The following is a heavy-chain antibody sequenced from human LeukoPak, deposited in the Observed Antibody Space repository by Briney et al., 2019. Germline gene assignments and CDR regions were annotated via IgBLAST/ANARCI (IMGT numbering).Heavy chain of an antibody. D-gene: IGHD4-11*01. CDR2: IWSDASDK. CDR1: GFTFSHYG. J-gene: IGHJ4*02. V-gene: IGHV3-33*06. Sequence: GGSLRLSCSASGFTFSHYGMHWVRQAPGTGLEWVAVIWSDASDKYYANSVKGRFTISRDNFKNSLYLQMNSLRADDTAVYYCANDAQRGFDYSNSLDYWGQGTRVTVSS. CDR3: ANDAQRGFDYSNSLDY.